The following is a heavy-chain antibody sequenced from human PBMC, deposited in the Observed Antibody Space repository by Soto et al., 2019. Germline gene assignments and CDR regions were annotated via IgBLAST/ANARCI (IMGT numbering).Heavy chain of an antibody. Sequence: QTXGCRQISGSASGCTFSIYAMSWFRQAPGKGLEWVSAISGSGGSTYYADSVRGRFTIPRDNSKNKLYLQMNSLRAEATAVHYCATFRGIAAPGVYWGQGTLVTV. CDR1: GCTFSIYA. CDR2: ISGSGGST. D-gene: IGHD6-13*01. CDR3: ATFRGIAAPGVY. V-gene: IGHV3-23*01. J-gene: IGHJ4*02.